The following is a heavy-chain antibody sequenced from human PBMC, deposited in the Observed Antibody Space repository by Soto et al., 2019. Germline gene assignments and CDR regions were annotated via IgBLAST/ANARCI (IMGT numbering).Heavy chain of an antibody. D-gene: IGHD6-19*01. Sequence: GGSLRLSCTGSGFTFGAYTMSWVRQAPGKGLEWVGSIRSTAYGAPTDVAASVKGRFTISRDDSNGTAYLQMNSLKTEDAAVYYCTRIKEWLILRRCRYYGMDVWGQGTTVTVS. CDR3: TRIKEWLILRRCRYYGMDV. V-gene: IGHV3-49*04. CDR1: GFTFGAYT. CDR2: IRSTAYGAPT. J-gene: IGHJ6*02.